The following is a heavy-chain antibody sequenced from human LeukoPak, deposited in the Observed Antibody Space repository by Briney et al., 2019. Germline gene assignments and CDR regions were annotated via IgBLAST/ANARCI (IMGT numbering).Heavy chain of an antibody. Sequence: PSETLSLTCTVSGGSISGYFWTWLRQPAGKELEWIGRVYTSGTTYYNPSLESRVTISLDTFNNQFSLRVTSVTAADTAIYYCARGTEKTRISGYYSFDHWGRGLLVTVSS. CDR2: VYTSGTT. J-gene: IGHJ4*02. CDR1: GGSISGYF. D-gene: IGHD5-12*01. V-gene: IGHV4-4*07. CDR3: ARGTEKTRISGYYSFDH.